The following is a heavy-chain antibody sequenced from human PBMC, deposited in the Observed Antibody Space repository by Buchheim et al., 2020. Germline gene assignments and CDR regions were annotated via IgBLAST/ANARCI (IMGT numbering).Heavy chain of an antibody. D-gene: IGHD3-10*01. V-gene: IGHV4-59*01. CDR1: GGSISNYY. CDR2: IYYSGST. J-gene: IGHJ4*02. CDR3: ARVEFGEIAYLDY. Sequence: QVQLQESGSGLVKPSETLSLTCTVSGGSISNYYWSWIRQPPGKGLEWIGYIYYSGSTNYKLSLKSRVTISVDTSKNQVSLKLTSVTAADTAVYYCARVEFGEIAYLDYWGQGTL.